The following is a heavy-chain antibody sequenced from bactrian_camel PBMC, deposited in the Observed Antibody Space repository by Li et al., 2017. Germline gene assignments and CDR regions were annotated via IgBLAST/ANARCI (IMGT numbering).Heavy chain of an antibody. CDR1: GFMFRGFG. D-gene: IGHD6*01. CDR3: VAGQAEGRWCPVEATTSEFGY. J-gene: IGHJ6*01. CDR2: INTLGDDT. Sequence: VQLVESGGGLVQPGGSLRLSCVAPGFMFRGFGMGWLRQVQGKELEWVSVINTLGDDTYYDDSVKGRFTISQDYAKKTVYLLMNSLKPEDTAMYTCVAGQAEGRWCPVEATTSEFGYRGQGTQVTVS. V-gene: IGHV3S40*01.